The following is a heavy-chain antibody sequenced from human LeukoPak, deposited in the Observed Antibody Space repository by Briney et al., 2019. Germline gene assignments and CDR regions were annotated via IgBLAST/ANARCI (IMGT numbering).Heavy chain of an antibody. D-gene: IGHD6-13*01. Sequence: GESLKISCKGSGYSFTSYWIGWVRQMPGKGLEWLGIIYPSDSDTRYSPSFQGQVTISADKSISTAYLQWSSLKASDTAMYYCARQRRNGGIAASNDAFDIWGQGTMVTVSS. J-gene: IGHJ3*02. CDR1: GYSFTSYW. CDR3: ARQRRNGGIAASNDAFDI. V-gene: IGHV5-51*01. CDR2: IYPSDSDT.